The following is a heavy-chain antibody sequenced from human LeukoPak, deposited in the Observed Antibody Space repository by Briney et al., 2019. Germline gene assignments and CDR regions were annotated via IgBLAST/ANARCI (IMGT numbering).Heavy chain of an antibody. D-gene: IGHD3-10*01. J-gene: IGHJ6*03. CDR1: GFPFSTYW. CDR2: INQDGRTI. Sequence: GGSLRLSCAASGFPFSTYWMNWIRQAPGKGLEWVANINQDGRTINYGDPVKGRFTISRDNSKNTLYLQMNSLRAEDTAVYYCAKENYGSGSYYYYYYYMDVWGKGTTVTISS. CDR3: AKENYGSGSYYYYYYYMDV. V-gene: IGHV3-7*01.